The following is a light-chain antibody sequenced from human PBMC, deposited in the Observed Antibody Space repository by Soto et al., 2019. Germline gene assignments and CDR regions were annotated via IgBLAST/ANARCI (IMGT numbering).Light chain of an antibody. J-gene: IGKJ5*01. Sequence: TRTPSTLCLSPEEKTTLSCRASLNVNSYLAWYQQKPGQAPRLVIYDASNRAPGIPARFSGSGSGTDFTLSISSIEHTDFAVYHGKPRQSCLRITFVPAKRLEIK. V-gene: IGKV3-11*01. CDR2: DAS. CDR3: KPRQSCLRIT. CDR1: LNVNSY.